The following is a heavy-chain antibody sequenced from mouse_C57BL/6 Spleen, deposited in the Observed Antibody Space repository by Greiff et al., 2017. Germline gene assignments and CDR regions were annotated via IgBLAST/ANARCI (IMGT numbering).Heavy chain of an antibody. CDR3: AYGNLAY. D-gene: IGHD2-1*01. J-gene: IGHJ3*01. CDR2: IYPGSGST. Sequence: QVHVKQSGAELVKPGASVKMSCKASGYTFTSYWITWVKQRPGQGLEWIGDIYPGSGSTNYNEKFKSKATLTVDTSSSTAYMQLSSLTSEDSAVYYCAYGNLAYWGQGTLVTVSA. CDR1: GYTFTSYW. V-gene: IGHV1-55*01.